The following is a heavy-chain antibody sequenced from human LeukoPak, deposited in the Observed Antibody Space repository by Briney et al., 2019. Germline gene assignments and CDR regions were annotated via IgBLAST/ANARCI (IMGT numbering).Heavy chain of an antibody. CDR2: ISGSGGST. D-gene: IGHD6-13*01. Sequence: PGGSLRLSCAASGFTFSSYAMSWVRQAPGKGLEWDSAISGSGGSTYYADSVKGRFTVSRDNSKNTLYLQMNSLRAEDTAVYYCATATYSSSWYANRIIDYWGQGTLVTVSS. CDR1: GFTFSSYA. CDR3: ATATYSSSWYANRIIDY. V-gene: IGHV3-23*01. J-gene: IGHJ4*02.